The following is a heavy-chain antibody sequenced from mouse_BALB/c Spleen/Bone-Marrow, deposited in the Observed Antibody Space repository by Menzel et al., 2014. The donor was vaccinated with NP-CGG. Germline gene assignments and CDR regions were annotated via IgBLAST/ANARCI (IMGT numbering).Heavy chain of an antibody. CDR2: IWSGGNT. D-gene: IGHD1-1*01. V-gene: IGHV2-9*02. Sequence: QVQLKESGPGLVAPSQNLSITCTVSGFSLTNYDVHWVRQPPGKGLEWLGLIWSGGNTNYNSALMSRLSISKDNSKSQVFLKMNSLQTDDTAIYFCARENCGSYYYAMDYWGQGTSVTVSS. CDR3: ARENCGSYYYAMDY. CDR1: GFSLTNYD. J-gene: IGHJ4*01.